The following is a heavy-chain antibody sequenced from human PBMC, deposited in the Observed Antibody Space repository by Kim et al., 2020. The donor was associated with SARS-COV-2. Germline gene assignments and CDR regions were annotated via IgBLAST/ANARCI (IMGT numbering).Heavy chain of an antibody. J-gene: IGHJ5*02. CDR2: IYYSGST. CDR3: SKGANTALVTGGYNWLNP. V-gene: IGHV4-39*07. D-gene: IGHD5-18*01. Sequence: SETLSLTCAVSGGSISSSSYYWGWIRQPPGKGLEWIGSIYYSGSTYYNPSLESRVTMSLDTSKNQFSLNPASVTAADTAVYYCSKGANTALVTGGYNWLNPWGQGTLVTVSS. CDR1: GGSISSSSYY.